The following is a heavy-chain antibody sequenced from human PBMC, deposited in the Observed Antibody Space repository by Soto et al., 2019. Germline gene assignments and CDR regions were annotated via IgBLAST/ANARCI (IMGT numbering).Heavy chain of an antibody. CDR1: GFTFSSYG. CDR3: AKDGRFGAAPDY. V-gene: IGHV3-30*18. Sequence: GGSLRLSCAASGFTFSSYGMHWVRQAPGKGLEWVAVISYDGSNKYYADSVKGRFTISRDNSKNTLYLQMNSLRAEDTAVYYCAKDGRFGAAPDYWGLGTLVTVSS. CDR2: ISYDGSNK. J-gene: IGHJ4*02. D-gene: IGHD3-3*01.